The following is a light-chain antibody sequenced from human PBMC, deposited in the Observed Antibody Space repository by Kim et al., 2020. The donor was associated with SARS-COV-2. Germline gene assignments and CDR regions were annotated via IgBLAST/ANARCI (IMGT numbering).Light chain of an antibody. CDR2: DVS. CDR1: SSDIGTYNY. V-gene: IGLV2-14*03. J-gene: IGLJ2*01. CDR3: SSYTSSDTGV. Sequence: QSALTQPASVSGSPGQSITISCTGTSSDIGTYNYVSWYQQHPGKVPKLIIFDVSNRPSGVSNRFSGSKSGNMASLTISGLQADDEADYYCSSYTSSDTGVFGGVTQLTVL.